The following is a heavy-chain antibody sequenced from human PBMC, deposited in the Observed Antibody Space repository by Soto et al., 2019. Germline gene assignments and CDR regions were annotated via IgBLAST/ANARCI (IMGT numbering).Heavy chain of an antibody. CDR3: ARGVEYSSSSTDFDY. D-gene: IGHD6-6*01. V-gene: IGHV4-39*01. CDR2: IYYSGST. CDR1: GGSISSSSYY. Sequence: SETLSLTCTVSGGSISSSSYYWGWIRQPPGKGLEWIGSIYYSGSTYYNPSLKSRVTISVDTSQNQFSLKLSSVTAADTAVYYCARGVEYSSSSTDFDYWGQGTLVTVSS. J-gene: IGHJ4*02.